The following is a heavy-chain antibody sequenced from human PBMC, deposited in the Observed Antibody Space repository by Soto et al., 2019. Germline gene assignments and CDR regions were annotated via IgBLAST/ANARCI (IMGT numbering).Heavy chain of an antibody. J-gene: IGHJ4*02. V-gene: IGHV1-18*01. D-gene: IGHD6-19*01. CDR1: GDTVTKYG. CDR3: ESATSIAVAGKET. CDR2: ISCYNGHT. Sequence: QVPLVQSGGEVKKPGASVKVSCKASGDTVTKYGISWVRQAPGQGLEWLGWISCYNGHTNYALKFQDRITFTTDTSTSQASMELRSLKSDDTAVYYCESATSIAVAGKETWGQGTLVTVSS.